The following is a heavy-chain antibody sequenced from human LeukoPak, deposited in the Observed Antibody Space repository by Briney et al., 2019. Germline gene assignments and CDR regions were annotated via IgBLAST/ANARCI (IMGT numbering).Heavy chain of an antibody. CDR3: ARVVGRYHSVGYYFDY. CDR2: ISAYNGNT. J-gene: IGHJ4*02. D-gene: IGHD2-2*01. Sequence: GASVKVSCKASGYTFTSYGISWVRQAPGQGLEWMGWISAYNGNTNYAQKLQGRDTMTTDTSTSTAYMELRSLRSDDTAVYYCARVVGRYHSVGYYFDYWGQGTLVTVSS. CDR1: GYTFTSYG. V-gene: IGHV1-18*01.